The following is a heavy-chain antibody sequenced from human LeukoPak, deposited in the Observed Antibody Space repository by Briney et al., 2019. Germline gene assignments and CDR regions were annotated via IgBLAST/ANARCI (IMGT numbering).Heavy chain of an antibody. Sequence: PSETLSLTCTVSVPSINSKYWSWIRQSAGKGLEWIGRIYASGTTNYSPSLKSRVTMSVDTSKNQFSLNLSSVTAADTAVYYCARDVGAQGSGWYSVAFDIWGQGTMVIVSS. CDR3: ARDVGAQGSGWYSVAFDI. CDR1: VPSINSKY. D-gene: IGHD6-19*01. V-gene: IGHV4-4*07. CDR2: IYASGTT. J-gene: IGHJ3*02.